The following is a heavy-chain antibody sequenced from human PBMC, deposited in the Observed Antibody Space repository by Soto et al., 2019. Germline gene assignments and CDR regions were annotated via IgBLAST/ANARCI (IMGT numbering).Heavy chain of an antibody. J-gene: IGHJ1*01. D-gene: IGHD2-15*01. CDR3: TIDVVQFLH. Sequence: EVQLVESGGGLVKPGGSLRLXCAASGFTFSNAWMNWVRQAPGKGLEWVGRIKSKTDGGTTDYAAPVKGRFTXXXXXSXXXXXLXMNSLKTEDTAVYYCTIDVVQFLHWGQGTLVTVSS. CDR2: IKSKTDGGTT. CDR1: GFTFSNAW. V-gene: IGHV3-15*07.